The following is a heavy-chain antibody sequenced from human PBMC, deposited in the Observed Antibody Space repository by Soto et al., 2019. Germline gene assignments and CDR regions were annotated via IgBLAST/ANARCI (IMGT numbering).Heavy chain of an antibody. CDR1: GYTFTSYD. CDR3: ARVRGTREQWLAHLDAFDI. J-gene: IGHJ3*02. Sequence: ASVKVSCKASGYTFTSYDINWVRQATGQGLEWMGWMNPNSGNTGYAQKFQGRVTMTRNTSISTAYMELSSLRSEDTAVYYCARVRGTREQWLAHLDAFDIWGQGTMVTVSS. CDR2: MNPNSGNT. V-gene: IGHV1-8*01. D-gene: IGHD6-19*01.